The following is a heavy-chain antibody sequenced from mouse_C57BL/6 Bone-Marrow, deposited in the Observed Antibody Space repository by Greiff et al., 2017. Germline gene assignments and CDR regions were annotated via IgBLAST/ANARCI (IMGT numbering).Heavy chain of an antibody. V-gene: IGHV5-17*01. J-gene: IGHJ4*01. CDR2: ISSGSSTI. CDR1: GFTFSDYG. Sequence: EVKLVESGGGLVKPGGSLKLSCAASGFTFSDYGMHWVRQAPEQGLEWVAYISSGSSTIYYADTVKGRFTISRDNAKNTLFLQMTSLRSEDTAMYYCASAYAMDYWGQGTSVTVSS. CDR3: ASAYAMDY.